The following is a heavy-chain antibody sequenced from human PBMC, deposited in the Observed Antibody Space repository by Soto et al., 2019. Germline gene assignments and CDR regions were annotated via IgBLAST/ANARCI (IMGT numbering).Heavy chain of an antibody. CDR1: GYSISTGYY. CDR2: VYRSGAA. V-gene: IGHV4-38-2*02. Sequence: PSATRSLTCPVSGYSISTGYYWAWVRQSPGKGLEWIGSVYRSGAAYYSPTLKSRVTISVDTSKNQFSLHLKSVTAADAAVYYCARDYRYALDVAGCFDLWGQGNPVT. D-gene: IGHD6-19*01. J-gene: IGHJ4*02. CDR3: ARDYRYALDVAGCFDL.